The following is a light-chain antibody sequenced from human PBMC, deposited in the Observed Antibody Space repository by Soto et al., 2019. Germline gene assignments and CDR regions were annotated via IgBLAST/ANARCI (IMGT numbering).Light chain of an antibody. CDR2: GAS. V-gene: IGKV3-20*01. CDR1: QSVSSSY. J-gene: IGKJ1*01. Sequence: EIVLTQSPGTLSLSPGERATLSCRASQSVSSSYLAWYQQKPGQAPRLLIYGASSRATGIPDRFSGSGSGTDFTLTIRRLEPEDFAVYYCQQYGSSPPDTFGQGTKVEIK. CDR3: QQYGSSPPDT.